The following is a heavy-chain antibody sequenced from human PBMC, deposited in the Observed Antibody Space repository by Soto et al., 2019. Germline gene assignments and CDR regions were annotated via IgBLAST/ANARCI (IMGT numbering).Heavy chain of an antibody. CDR3: ARGSAVGGNWFDS. J-gene: IGHJ5*01. V-gene: IGHV1-2*02. Sequence: ASVKVSCKASGYTFTAYYIHWVRQAPGQGLECMGWIKPGSGDTGYTQKFQDRVTMTRDTSISTAYMELNSLRSDDTAIYYCARGSAVGGNWFDSWGQGTLVTVSS. CDR1: GYTFTAYY. CDR2: IKPGSGDT. D-gene: IGHD6-19*01.